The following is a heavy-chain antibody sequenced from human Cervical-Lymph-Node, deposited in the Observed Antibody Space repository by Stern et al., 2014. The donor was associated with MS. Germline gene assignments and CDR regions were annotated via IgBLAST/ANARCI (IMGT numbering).Heavy chain of an antibody. CDR2: ADCDDDK. V-gene: IGHV2-70*04. CDR1: GFSLSTRGMR. D-gene: IGHD3-3*01. CDR3: ARSPPYYEFWNDYYYFDY. Sequence: QITLKESGPALVKPTQTLTLTCTFSGFSLSTRGMRVSWIRQPPGNALEWLARADCDDDKFYSTSLKTRLTISKDTSKNQVVLTMTNMDPVDTATYYCARSPPYYEFWNDYYYFDYWGQGTLVAVSS. J-gene: IGHJ4*02.